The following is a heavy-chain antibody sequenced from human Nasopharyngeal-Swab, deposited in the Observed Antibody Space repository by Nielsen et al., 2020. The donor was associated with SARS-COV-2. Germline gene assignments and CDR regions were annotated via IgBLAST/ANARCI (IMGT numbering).Heavy chain of an antibody. Sequence: WIRQPPGKGLEWVAVISYDGSNKYYADSVKGRFTISRDDAKNSLYLQMNSLRAEDTAVYYCARDCYGFSTTCNLLDYWGQGTPVTVSS. CDR2: ISYDGSNK. J-gene: IGHJ4*02. V-gene: IGHV3-30-3*01. D-gene: IGHD2/OR15-2a*01. CDR3: ARDCYGFSTTCNLLDY.